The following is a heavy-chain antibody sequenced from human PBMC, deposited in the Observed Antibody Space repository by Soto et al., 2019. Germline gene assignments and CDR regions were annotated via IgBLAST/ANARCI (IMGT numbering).Heavy chain of an antibody. V-gene: IGHV3-23*01. J-gene: IGHJ6*02. CDR1: GFTFSSYG. D-gene: IGHD6-19*01. CDR2: ISGDTATT. Sequence: PGGSLRLSCAASGFTFSSYGMHWVRQAPGKGLQWVSAISGDTATTHYADSVKGRFTISRDNSRDTLYLQMNSLRVEDTAIYYCAKPLQQWLLQGSGVDVWGQGTTVTVSS. CDR3: AKPLQQWLLQGSGVDV.